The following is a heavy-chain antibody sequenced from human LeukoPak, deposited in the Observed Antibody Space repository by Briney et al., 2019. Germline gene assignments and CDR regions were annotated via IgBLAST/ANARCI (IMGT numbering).Heavy chain of an antibody. CDR2: IIPIFGTT. J-gene: IGHJ4*02. V-gene: IGHV1-69*13. Sequence: SVKVTCKASGGTFSSYAFSWVRQPPGQGLEWMGGIIPIFGTTDNLYKFHGRVTITADESTSTAYMELSSLRSEDTAVYYCARASDMHSSSWYYFDYWGQGTLVTVSS. CDR1: GGTFSSYA. D-gene: IGHD6-13*01. CDR3: ARASDMHSSSWYYFDY.